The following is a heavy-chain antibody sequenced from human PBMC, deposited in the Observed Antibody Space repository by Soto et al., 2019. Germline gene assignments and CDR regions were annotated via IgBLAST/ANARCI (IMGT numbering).Heavy chain of an antibody. CDR3: ARVAGTRADAFDI. J-gene: IGHJ3*02. CDR1: GFTFSSYW. D-gene: IGHD1-1*01. Sequence: EVQLVESGGGLVQPGGSLRLSCAASGFTFSSYWMSWVRQAPGKGLEWVANIKQDGSEKYYVDSVKGRFTISRVNAKNSLYLQMNSLRAEDTAVYYCARVAGTRADAFDIWGQGTMVTVSS. CDR2: IKQDGSEK. V-gene: IGHV3-7*04.